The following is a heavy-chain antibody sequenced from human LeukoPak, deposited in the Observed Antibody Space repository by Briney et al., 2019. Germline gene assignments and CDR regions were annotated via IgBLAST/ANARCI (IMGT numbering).Heavy chain of an antibody. CDR3: ARDSSGYGDLFDY. CDR1: GFTFNSYS. V-gene: IGHV3-21*01. CDR2: ISGSNSYI. D-gene: IGHD5-12*01. Sequence: GGSLRLSCAASGFTFNSYSMNWVRQAPGKGLEWVSSISGSNSYIYYADSMKGRFTISRDNAKNSLYLQMNSLRAEDTAVYYCARDSSGYGDLFDYWGQGTLVTVSS. J-gene: IGHJ4*02.